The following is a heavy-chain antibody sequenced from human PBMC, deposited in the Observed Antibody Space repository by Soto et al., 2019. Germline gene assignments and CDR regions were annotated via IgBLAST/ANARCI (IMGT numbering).Heavy chain of an antibody. Sequence: EVQLVESGGALVKPGGSLRLSCVNSGFMFSSAWMSWVRQAPGKGLEWVGRIKSKADGGARDYAAPVKGRFSISRDDSKNTLYLQMNSVRAEHTAVYYGVEGWNDFWGQGTLGTVSS. CDR3: VEGWNDF. J-gene: IGHJ4*02. CDR2: IKSKADGGAR. D-gene: IGHD2-8*01. CDR1: GFMFSSAW. V-gene: IGHV3-15*02.